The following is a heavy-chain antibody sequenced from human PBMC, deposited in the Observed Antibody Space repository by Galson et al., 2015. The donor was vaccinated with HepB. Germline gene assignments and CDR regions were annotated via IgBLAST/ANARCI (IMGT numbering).Heavy chain of an antibody. CDR1: GGTSGSHA. CDR2: IIPIFGTA. CDR3: AGGGSDYDLKFDL. J-gene: IGHJ2*01. Sequence: SVKVSCKASGGTSGSHAISWIRQAPGQGLEWMGGIIPIFGTAKYAQKFQGKVTITADESSSTAYMELSSLRSEDTAVYYCAGGGSDYDLKFDLWGRGTLVIVSS. V-gene: IGHV1-69*13. D-gene: IGHD3-3*01.